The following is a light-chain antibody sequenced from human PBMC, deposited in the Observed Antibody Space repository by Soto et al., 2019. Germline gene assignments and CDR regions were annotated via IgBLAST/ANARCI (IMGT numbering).Light chain of an antibody. CDR3: HQYNSWPPGT. CDR1: QSISRS. CDR2: DAS. Sequence: EIGLTQSSGILFVFPGERATLSYTASQSISRSLAWYQQKPGQAPRLLISDASTRATGIPARFSGSGSGTEFTLTISSLQSEDFALYYCHQYNSWPPGTFGQGTKVDIK. J-gene: IGKJ2*01. V-gene: IGKV3-15*01.